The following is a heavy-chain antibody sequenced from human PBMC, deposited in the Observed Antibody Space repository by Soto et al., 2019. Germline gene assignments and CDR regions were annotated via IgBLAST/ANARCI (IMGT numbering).Heavy chain of an antibody. J-gene: IGHJ6*02. V-gene: IGHV3-23*01. Sequence: AQLLESGGDLVQPGGSLRLSCAASGFTFSNYAMSWVRQAPGKGLEWVSIISGRGGATTHYADSVKGRVTISGDNSKNTVFLQMNRLRAEDTAIYYCVKHEGWIFGVTTPLYGMDVWGQGTKVTVSS. CDR3: VKHEGWIFGVTTPLYGMDV. D-gene: IGHD3-3*01. CDR1: GFTFSNYA. CDR2: ISGRGGATT.